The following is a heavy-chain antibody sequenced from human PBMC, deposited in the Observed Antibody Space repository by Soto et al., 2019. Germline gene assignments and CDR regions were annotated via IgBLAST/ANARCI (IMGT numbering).Heavy chain of an antibody. CDR3: ARGGGYTFDY. CDR2: IYHSGST. J-gene: IGHJ4*02. D-gene: IGHD3-16*01. Sequence: QLQLQESGSGLVKPSQTLSLTCAVSGGSISSGGYSWSWIRQPPGKGLEWIGYIYHSGSTYYNPSLKSRVTISVDRFKNQFSLKLSTGTAADTAVYYYARGGGYTFDYCGQGTLVTVSS. V-gene: IGHV4-30-2*01. CDR1: GGSISSGGYS.